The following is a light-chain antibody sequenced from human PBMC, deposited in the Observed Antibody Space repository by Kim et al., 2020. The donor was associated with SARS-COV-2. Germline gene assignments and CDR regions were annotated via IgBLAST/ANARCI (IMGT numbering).Light chain of an antibody. Sequence: EIVMTQFPATLSVSPGERATLSCRASQSVSSNLAWYQQKPGQAPRLLIYGASTRATGIPVRFSGSGSGTEFTLTISSLQSEDFGVYYCQQYNNWPPLTLGGGTKV. J-gene: IGKJ4*01. CDR1: QSVSSN. CDR3: QQYNNWPPLT. CDR2: GAS. V-gene: IGKV3-15*01.